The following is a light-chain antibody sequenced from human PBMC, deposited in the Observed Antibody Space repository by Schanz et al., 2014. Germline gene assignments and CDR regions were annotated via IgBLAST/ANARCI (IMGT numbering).Light chain of an antibody. V-gene: IGKV1-27*01. CDR1: QGISNY. J-gene: IGKJ3*01. CDR2: PAS. Sequence: DIQMTQSPSSLSASVGDRVTITCRASQGISNYLAWYQQKPGKVPKLLIYPASTLQSGVPSRFSGSGFGTYFTLTISSLQPEDVATYYCQKYNSDPPFTFGPGTKVDIK. CDR3: QKYNSDPPFT.